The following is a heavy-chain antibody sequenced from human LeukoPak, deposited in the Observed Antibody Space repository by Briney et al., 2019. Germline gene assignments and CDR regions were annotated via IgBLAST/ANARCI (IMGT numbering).Heavy chain of an antibody. CDR2: ISSSSSYI. CDR3: ARDRNWYSSSWYVTWFDP. D-gene: IGHD6-13*01. J-gene: IGHJ5*02. V-gene: IGHV3-21*01. Sequence: GGSLRLSCAASGFTFSSYSMNWVGQAPGKGLEWVSSISSSSSYIYYADSVKGRFTISRDNAKTSLYLQMNSLRAEDTAVYYCARDRNWYSSSWYVTWFDPWGQGTLVTVSS. CDR1: GFTFSSYS.